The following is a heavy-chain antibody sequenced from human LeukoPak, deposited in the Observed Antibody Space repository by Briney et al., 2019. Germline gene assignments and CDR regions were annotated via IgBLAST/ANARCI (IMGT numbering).Heavy chain of an antibody. V-gene: IGHV1-2*06. Sequence: ASVKVSCKASGYTFTGYYMHWLRQAPGQGLEWMGRINPNSGGTNYAQKFQGRVTMTRDTSISTAYMELSRLRSDDTAVYFCAGRPDTRGYYRGFAYWGQGTLVTVSS. CDR1: GYTFTGYY. J-gene: IGHJ4*02. D-gene: IGHD3-22*01. CDR3: AGRPDTRGYYRGFAY. CDR2: INPNSGGT.